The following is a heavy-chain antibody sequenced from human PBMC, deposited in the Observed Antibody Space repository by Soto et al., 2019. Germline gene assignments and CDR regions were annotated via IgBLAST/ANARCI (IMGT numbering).Heavy chain of an antibody. CDR1: GGSITNIYY. CDR2: IYHSGST. V-gene: IGHV4-39*01. J-gene: IGHJ4*02. Sequence: SETLSLTCTVSGGSITNIYYWGWIRQPPGKGLEWIGTIYHSGSTYYNPSLKSRVTISVDTSKNQFSLKLSSVTAADTAVYYCARSQPVQLWEFDYWGQGTLVTVSS. D-gene: IGHD5-18*01. CDR3: ARSQPVQLWEFDY.